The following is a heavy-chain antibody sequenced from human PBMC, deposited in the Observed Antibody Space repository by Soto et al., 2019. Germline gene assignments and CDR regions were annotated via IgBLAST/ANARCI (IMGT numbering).Heavy chain of an antibody. D-gene: IGHD3-3*01. CDR1: GYTFTSYA. V-gene: IGHV1-3*01. CDR3: ARGGLRFLEWLFGFDY. CDR2: INAGNGNA. J-gene: IGHJ4*02. Sequence: AASVKVSCKASGYTFTSYAMHWVRQAPGQRLEWMGWINAGNGNAKYSQKFQGRVTMTRDTSTSTVYMELSSLRSEDTAVYYCARGGLRFLEWLFGFDYWGQGTLVTVSS.